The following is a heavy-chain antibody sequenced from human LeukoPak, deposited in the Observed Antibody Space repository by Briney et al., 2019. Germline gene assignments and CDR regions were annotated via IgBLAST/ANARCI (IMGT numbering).Heavy chain of an antibody. Sequence: SETLSLTCTVSGCSISSSSYYWGWIRQPPGKGLEWIGSIYYSGSTYYNPSLKSRVTISVDTPKNQFSLKLSSVTAADTAVYYCARVPLSSSSGYFDYWGQGTLVTVSS. CDR1: GCSISSSSYY. J-gene: IGHJ4*02. V-gene: IGHV4-39*07. CDR2: IYYSGST. CDR3: ARVPLSSSSGYFDY. D-gene: IGHD6-6*01.